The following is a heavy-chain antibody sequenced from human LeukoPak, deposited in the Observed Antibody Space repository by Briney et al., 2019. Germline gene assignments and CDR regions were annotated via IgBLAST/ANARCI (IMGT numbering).Heavy chain of an antibody. D-gene: IGHD5-12*01. CDR2: INTDGSST. Sequence: GRSLRLSCAASGFTFGSYAIHWVRQAPGKGLVWVSRINTDGSSTDYADSVKGRFTISRDNAKNTLYLQMNSLRAEDTAVYYCARDLDGYRSGNGAWGQGTLVTVSS. V-gene: IGHV3-74*01. CDR1: GFTFGSYA. CDR3: ARDLDGYRSGNGA. J-gene: IGHJ5*02.